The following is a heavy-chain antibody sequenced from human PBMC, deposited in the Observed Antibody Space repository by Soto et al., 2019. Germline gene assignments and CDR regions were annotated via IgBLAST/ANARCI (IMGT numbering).Heavy chain of an antibody. V-gene: IGHV3-53*01. CDR3: ARGLGRAYYDSSSYFHLDY. CDR1: GFTVRSNS. D-gene: IGHD3-22*01. Sequence: GGSLRLSCAVSGFTVRSNSMSWVRQGPGKGLECVSVIYSGGSTYFADSVKGRFTISRDNSKNTLYLQMNSLRAEDTAVYYCARGLGRAYYDSSSYFHLDYWGQGTLVT. J-gene: IGHJ4*02. CDR2: IYSGGST.